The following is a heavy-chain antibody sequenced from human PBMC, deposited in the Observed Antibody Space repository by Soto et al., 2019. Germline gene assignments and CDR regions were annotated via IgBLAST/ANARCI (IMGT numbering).Heavy chain of an antibody. D-gene: IGHD6-13*01. CDR1: GFTFDDYA. J-gene: IGHJ6*03. CDR3: AKEISGIAAAGHYYYYYMDV. CDR2: ISWNSGSI. Sequence: GGSLRLSCAASGFTFDDYAMHWVRQAPGKGLEWVSGISWNSGSIGYADSVKGRFTISRDNAKNSLYLQMNSLRAEDTALYYCAKEISGIAAAGHYYYYYMDVWGKGTTVTVSS. V-gene: IGHV3-9*01.